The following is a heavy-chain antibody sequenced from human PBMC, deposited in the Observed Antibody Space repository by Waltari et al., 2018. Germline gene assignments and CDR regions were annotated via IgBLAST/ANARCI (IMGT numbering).Heavy chain of an antibody. Sequence: EVQLVESGGGLIQPGGSLRLSCAASGFTVSSNYMSWVRQAPGKGLEWVSVIYSGGSTYYADSVKGRFTISRDNSKNTLYLQMNSLRAEDTAVYYCAKAPPQGEYYFDYWGQGTLVTVSS. D-gene: IGHD3-10*01. J-gene: IGHJ4*02. CDR1: GFTVSSNY. CDR2: IYSGGST. V-gene: IGHV3-66*03. CDR3: AKAPPQGEYYFDY.